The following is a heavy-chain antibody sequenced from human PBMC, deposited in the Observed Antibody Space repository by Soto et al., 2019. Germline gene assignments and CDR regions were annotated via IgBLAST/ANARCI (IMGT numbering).Heavy chain of an antibody. CDR3: ARFRPAHDFGSGYPPTYYFDY. D-gene: IGHD3-3*01. Sequence: ASVKVSCKASGYTFTSYGISWVRQAPGQGLEWMGWISAYNGNTNYAQKLQGRVTMTTDTSTSTAYMELRSLRSDDTAVYYCARFRPAHDFGSGYPPTYYFDYWGKGTLVTVSS. V-gene: IGHV1-18*01. CDR1: GYTFTSYG. J-gene: IGHJ4*02. CDR2: ISAYNGNT.